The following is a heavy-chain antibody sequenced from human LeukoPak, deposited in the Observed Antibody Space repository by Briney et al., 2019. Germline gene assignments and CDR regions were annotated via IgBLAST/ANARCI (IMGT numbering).Heavy chain of an antibody. CDR3: ARVALYDFWSGYYYFDY. CDR1: GFTVSSNY. D-gene: IGHD3-3*01. Sequence: PGGSLRLSCAASGFTVSSNYMSWVRQAPGKGLEWVSVIYSGGSTYYADSVKGRFTISRDNSKNTLYLQMNSLRAEDTAVYYCARVALYDFWSGYYYFDYWGQGTLVTVSS. J-gene: IGHJ4*02. V-gene: IGHV3-53*01. CDR2: IYSGGST.